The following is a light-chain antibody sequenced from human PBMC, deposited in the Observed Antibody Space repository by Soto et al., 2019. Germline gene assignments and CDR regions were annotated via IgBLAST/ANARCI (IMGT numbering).Light chain of an antibody. CDR2: KAS. Sequence: DIQMTQSPSTLSGSVGERVTITCRASQTISSWFAWYQQKPGKAPKLLLFKASTLKSGVPSRFSGSGSGTEFTLTISSLQPDDFATYYCQHYNSYSEAFGQGTKVELK. J-gene: IGKJ1*01. V-gene: IGKV1-5*03. CDR3: QHYNSYSEA. CDR1: QTISSW.